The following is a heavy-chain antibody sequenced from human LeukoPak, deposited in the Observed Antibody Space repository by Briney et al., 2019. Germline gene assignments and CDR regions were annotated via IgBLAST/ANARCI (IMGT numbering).Heavy chain of an antibody. J-gene: IGHJ4*02. CDR3: AKSAGYDSSGPYFDY. D-gene: IGHD3-22*01. V-gene: IGHV3-23*01. CDR2: ISGSGGST. CDR1: GFTFSSYA. Sequence: GGSLRLSCAASGFTFSSYAMSWVRQAPGKGLEWVSAISGSGGSTYYADSVKGRFTISRDNSKNTLCLQMNSLRAEDTAVYYCAKSAGYDSSGPYFDYWGQGTLVTVSS.